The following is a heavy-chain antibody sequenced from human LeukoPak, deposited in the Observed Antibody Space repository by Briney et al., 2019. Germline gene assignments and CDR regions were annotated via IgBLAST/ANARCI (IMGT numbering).Heavy chain of an antibody. V-gene: IGHV4-59*08. Sequence: SETLSLTCTVSGGSISSYYWSWIRQPPGKGLEWIGYIYYSGSTNYNPSLKSRVTISVDTSKNQFSLKLSSVTAANTAVYYCARVYGVRINWFDPWGQGTLVTVSS. J-gene: IGHJ5*02. CDR2: IYYSGST. D-gene: IGHD4-17*01. CDR3: ARVYGVRINWFDP. CDR1: GGSISSYY.